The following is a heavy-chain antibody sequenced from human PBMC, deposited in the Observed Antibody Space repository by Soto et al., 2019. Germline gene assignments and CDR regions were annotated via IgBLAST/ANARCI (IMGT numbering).Heavy chain of an antibody. Sequence: GASVKVSCKVSGYTLTELSMHWVRQAPGKGLEWMGGFDPEDGETIYAQKFQGRVTMTKDTSTDTAYMELSSLRSEDTAVYYCAIAVAGTFPRFDYWGQGTLVTVSS. V-gene: IGHV1-24*01. D-gene: IGHD6-19*01. J-gene: IGHJ4*02. CDR1: GYTLTELS. CDR2: FDPEDGET. CDR3: AIAVAGTFPRFDY.